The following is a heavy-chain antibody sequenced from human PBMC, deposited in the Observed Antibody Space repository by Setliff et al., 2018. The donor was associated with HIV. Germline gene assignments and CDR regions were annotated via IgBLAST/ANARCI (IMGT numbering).Heavy chain of an antibody. CDR3: ARGLPGTYRYSYYYYYMDV. D-gene: IGHD3-16*02. CDR2: INHSGST. Sequence: PLETLSLTRAVHGGSFSGYYWSWIRQPPGKGLEWIGEINHSGSTNYHPSLKSRVTISIDTSKNQFSLKVSSVTAADTALYYCARGLPGTYRYSYYYYYMDVWDKGTTVTVSS. CDR1: GGSFSGYY. V-gene: IGHV4-34*01. J-gene: IGHJ6*03.